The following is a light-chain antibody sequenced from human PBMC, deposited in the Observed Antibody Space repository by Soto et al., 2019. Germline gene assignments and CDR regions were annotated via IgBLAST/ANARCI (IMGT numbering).Light chain of an antibody. Sequence: EIMLTQSPGTLSLSPGERATLSCRTSQSIASPYLAWYQQKPGQAPRLLIDGASSRATGIPDRFSGSGSGTDFTLTISRLEPEDFAVYYCQQYDSWTFGQGTKVDI. V-gene: IGKV3-20*01. CDR2: GAS. CDR3: QQYDSWT. J-gene: IGKJ1*01. CDR1: QSIASPY.